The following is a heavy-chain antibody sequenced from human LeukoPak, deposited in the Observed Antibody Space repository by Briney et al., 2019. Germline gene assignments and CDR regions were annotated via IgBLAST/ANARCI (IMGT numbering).Heavy chain of an antibody. CDR2: IYHSGST. Sequence: PSQTLSLTCTVSGGSISSGGYYWSWIRQPPGKGLEWIGYIYHSGSTYYNPSLKSRVTISVDRSKNQFSLKLSSVTAADTAVYYCARDPGKYSLGYWGQGTLVTVSS. J-gene: IGHJ4*02. CDR3: ARDPGKYSLGY. D-gene: IGHD3-10*01. CDR1: GGSISSGGYY. V-gene: IGHV4-30-2*01.